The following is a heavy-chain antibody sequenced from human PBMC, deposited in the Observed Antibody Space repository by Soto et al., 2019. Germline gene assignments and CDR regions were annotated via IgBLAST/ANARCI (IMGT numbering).Heavy chain of an antibody. V-gene: IGHV1-18*01. D-gene: IGHD3-10*01. CDR3: ARERVALVRGPQNWFDP. CDR2: ISAYNGNT. J-gene: IGHJ5*02. Sequence: QVHLVQSGGEVKKTGASVTVSCKASGYRFASYAIGWVRQAPGQGLEWVGWISAYNGNTRYAQKLQGRVTMTTDTSTSTAYMERRSLKADDTAVYYCARERVALVRGPQNWFDPWGQGTLVTVSS. CDR1: GYRFASYA.